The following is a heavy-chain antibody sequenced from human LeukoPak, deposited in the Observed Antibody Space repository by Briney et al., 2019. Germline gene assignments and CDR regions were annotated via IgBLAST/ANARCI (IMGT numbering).Heavy chain of an antibody. CDR3: ARGRSRITIFGVVISPLDNWFDP. J-gene: IGHJ5*02. Sequence: PSETLSLTCTVSGGSISSSSYYWGWIRQPPGKGLEWIGSIYYSGSTYYNPSLKSRVTISVDTSKNQFSLKLSSVTAADTAVYYCARGRSRITIFGVVISPLDNWFDPWGQGTLVTVSS. V-gene: IGHV4-39*01. CDR2: IYYSGST. CDR1: GGSISSSSYY. D-gene: IGHD3-3*01.